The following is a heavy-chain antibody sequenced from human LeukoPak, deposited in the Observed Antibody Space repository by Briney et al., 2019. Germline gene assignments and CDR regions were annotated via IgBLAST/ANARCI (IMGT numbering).Heavy chain of an antibody. V-gene: IGHV3-30*02. J-gene: IGHJ4*02. D-gene: IGHD6-13*01. Sequence: GGSLRLSCAASGFTFNSYGMHWVRQAPGKGLEWVAFIRYDGTNTYYADSVKGRFTISRDNSKNTLYLQMNSLRAEDTAVYYCARDRGGLSSSWYGGVFDYWGQGTLVTVSS. CDR3: ARDRGGLSSSWYGGVFDY. CDR1: GFTFNSYG. CDR2: IRYDGTNT.